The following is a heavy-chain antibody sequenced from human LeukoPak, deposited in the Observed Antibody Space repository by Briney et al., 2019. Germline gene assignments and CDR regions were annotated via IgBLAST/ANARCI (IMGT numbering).Heavy chain of an antibody. V-gene: IGHV3-30-3*01. CDR2: ISYDGSNK. CDR1: GFTFSSYA. D-gene: IGHD5-24*01. CDR3: AREGMATLGAFDI. Sequence: GGSLRLSCAASGFTFSSYAMSWVRQAPGKGREWVAVISYDGSNKYYADSVKGRFTISRDNSKNTLYLQMNSLRAEDTAVYYCAREGMATLGAFDIWGQGTMVTVYS. J-gene: IGHJ3*02.